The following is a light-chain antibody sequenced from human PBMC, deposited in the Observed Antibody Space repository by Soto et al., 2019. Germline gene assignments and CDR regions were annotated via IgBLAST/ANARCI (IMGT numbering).Light chain of an antibody. CDR2: EGS. V-gene: IGLV2-23*01. CDR1: SSDVGSYNL. J-gene: IGLJ3*02. CDR3: CSYATSRTLV. Sequence: QSALTQTASVSASPGQSITISCSGTSSDVGSYNLVSWYQHYPGKAPKLIIYEGSRRPSGVSDRFSGSKSGNTASLTISGLQAEDEAAYCCCSYATSRTLVFGGGTKLTVL.